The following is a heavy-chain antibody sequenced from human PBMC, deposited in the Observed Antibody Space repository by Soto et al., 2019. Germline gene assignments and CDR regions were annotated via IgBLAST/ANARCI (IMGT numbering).Heavy chain of an antibody. Sequence: GGSLRLSCAASGFTFSSYWMHWVRQAPGKGLVWVSRINSDGSSTSYADSVKGRFTISRDNAKNTLYLQMNSLRAEDTAVYYCALHLGYSGGWFFQHWGQGTLVTVSS. D-gene: IGHD6-19*01. CDR2: INSDGSST. J-gene: IGHJ1*01. CDR1: GFTFSSYW. CDR3: ALHLGYSGGWFFQH. V-gene: IGHV3-74*01.